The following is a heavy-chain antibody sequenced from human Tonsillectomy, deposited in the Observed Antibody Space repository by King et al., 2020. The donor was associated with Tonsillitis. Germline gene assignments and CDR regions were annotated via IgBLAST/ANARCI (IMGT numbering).Heavy chain of an antibody. CDR1: GFTFSSYD. V-gene: IGHV3-13*05. J-gene: IGHJ4*02. D-gene: IGHD2-15*01. CDR2: IGTAGDP. CDR3: ARGGYCSGGSCSYFDY. Sequence: VQLVESGGGLVQPGGSLRLSCAASGFTFSSYDMHWVRQATGKGLEWGSAIGTAGDPYYPGSVKGRFTISRENAKNSLYLQMNSLRAGDTAVYYCARGGYCSGGSCSYFDYWGQGTLVTVSS.